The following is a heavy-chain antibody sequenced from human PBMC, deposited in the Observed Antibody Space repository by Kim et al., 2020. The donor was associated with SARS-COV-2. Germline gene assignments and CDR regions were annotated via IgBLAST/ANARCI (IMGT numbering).Heavy chain of an antibody. D-gene: IGHD3-10*01. CDR3: ARRDVLLWFRELNMPVDS. V-gene: IGHV4-39*01. CDR1: GGSISSSSYY. J-gene: IGHJ4*02. CDR2: IYYSGST. Sequence: SETLSLTCTVSGGSISSSSYYWGWIRQPPGKGLEWIGSIYYSGSTYYNPSLKSRVTISVDTSKNQFSLKLSSVTAGDMAVYYCARRDVLLWFRELNMPVDSWGQGTLVSVSS.